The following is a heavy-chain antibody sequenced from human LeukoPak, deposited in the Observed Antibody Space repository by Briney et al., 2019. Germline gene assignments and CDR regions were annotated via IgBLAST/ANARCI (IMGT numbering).Heavy chain of an antibody. CDR3: AKGRYSYGSDAFDI. CDR1: GFTFDDYA. J-gene: IGHJ3*02. Sequence: SLRLSCAASGFTFDDYAMHWVRQAPGKGLEWVSGISWNSGSIGYADSVKGRFTISRDNAKNSLYLQMNSLRAEDTAVYYCAKGRYSYGSDAFDIWGQGTMVTVSS. V-gene: IGHV3-9*01. D-gene: IGHD5-18*01. CDR2: ISWNSGSI.